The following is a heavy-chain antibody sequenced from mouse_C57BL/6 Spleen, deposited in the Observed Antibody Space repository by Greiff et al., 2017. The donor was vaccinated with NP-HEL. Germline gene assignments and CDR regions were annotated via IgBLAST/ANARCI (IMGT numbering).Heavy chain of an antibody. CDR1: GYTFTSYG. J-gene: IGHJ2*01. CDR3: ARSPLYYGSSSDY. V-gene: IGHV1-81*01. D-gene: IGHD1-1*01. Sequence: QVHVKQSGAELARPGASVKLSCKASGYTFTSYGISWVKQRTGQGLEWIGEIYPRSGNTYYNEKFKGKATLTADKFSSTAYMELRSLTSEDSAVYFCARSPLYYGSSSDYWGQGTTLTVSS. CDR2: IYPRSGNT.